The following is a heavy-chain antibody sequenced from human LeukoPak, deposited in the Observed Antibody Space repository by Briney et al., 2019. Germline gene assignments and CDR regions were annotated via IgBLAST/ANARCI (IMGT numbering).Heavy chain of an antibody. CDR2: IYYSGST. J-gene: IGHJ6*02. D-gene: IGHD3-9*01. V-gene: IGHV4-59*08. CDR3: ARHDYDILTGAKYGMDV. Sequence: SETLSLTCTVSGGSISSHYWSWIRQPPGKGLEWIGYIYYSGSTNYNPSLKSRVTISVDTSKNQFSLKLSSVTAADTAVYYCARHDYDILTGAKYGMDVWGQGTTVTVSS. CDR1: GGSISSHY.